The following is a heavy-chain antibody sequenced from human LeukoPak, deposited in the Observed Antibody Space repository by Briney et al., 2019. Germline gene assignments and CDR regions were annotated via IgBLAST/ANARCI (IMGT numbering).Heavy chain of an antibody. CDR3: ARATRGIVVVPAATNKYYFDY. CDR1: GYTFTSYD. J-gene: IGHJ4*02. D-gene: IGHD2-2*01. Sequence: ASVKVSCKASGYTFTSYDSNWVRQATGQGLEWMGWMNPNSGNTGYAQKFQGRVTMTRNTSISTAYMELSSLRSEDTAVYYCARATRGIVVVPAATNKYYFDYWGQGTMVTVSS. V-gene: IGHV1-8*01. CDR2: MNPNSGNT.